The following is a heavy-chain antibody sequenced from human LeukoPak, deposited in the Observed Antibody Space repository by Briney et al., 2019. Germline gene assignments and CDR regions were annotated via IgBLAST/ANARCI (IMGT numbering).Heavy chain of an antibody. D-gene: IGHD3-22*01. V-gene: IGHV4-34*01. CDR1: GGSFSGYY. Sequence: PSETLSLTCAVYGGSFSGYYWSWIRQPPGKGLEWIGEINHSGSTNSNPSLKSRVTISVDTSKNQFSLKLSSVTAADTAVYYCARGVYYDTSDNWFDPWGQGTLVTVSS. CDR2: INHSGST. J-gene: IGHJ5*02. CDR3: ARGVYYDTSDNWFDP.